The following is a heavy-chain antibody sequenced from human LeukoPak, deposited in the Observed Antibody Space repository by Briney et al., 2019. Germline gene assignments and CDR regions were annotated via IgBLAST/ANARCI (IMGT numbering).Heavy chain of an antibody. CDR2: INHSGST. Sequence: SETLSLTCAVYGGSFSGYYWSWIRQPPGKGLEWIGEINHSGSTNYNPSLKSRVTISVDTSKNQFSLKLSSVTAADTAVYYCARHVATYYYDSSGPKELDYWGQGTLVTVSS. CDR1: GGSFSGYY. J-gene: IGHJ4*02. D-gene: IGHD3-22*01. CDR3: ARHVATYYYDSSGPKELDY. V-gene: IGHV4-34*01.